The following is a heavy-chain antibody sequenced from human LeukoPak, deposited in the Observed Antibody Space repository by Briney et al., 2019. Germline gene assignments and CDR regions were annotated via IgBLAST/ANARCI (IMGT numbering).Heavy chain of an antibody. Sequence: PGRSLRLSCAASGFTFSSYAMHWVRQAPGKGLEWVAVISYDGSNKYYADSVKGRFTISRDNSKNTLYLQMNSLRAEDTAVYYCAILCSGTSCPPDYWGQGTLVTVSS. CDR1: GFTFSSYA. J-gene: IGHJ4*02. CDR2: ISYDGSNK. CDR3: AILCSGTSCPPDY. D-gene: IGHD2-15*01. V-gene: IGHV3-30-3*01.